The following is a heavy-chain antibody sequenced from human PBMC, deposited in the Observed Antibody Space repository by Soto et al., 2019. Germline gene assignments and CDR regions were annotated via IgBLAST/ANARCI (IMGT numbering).Heavy chain of an antibody. V-gene: IGHV4-34*01. J-gene: IGHJ4*02. CDR3: ARAPDCTNGVCSAGFDY. D-gene: IGHD2-8*01. Sequence: SETLSLTCSVYSESFSSHYWSWIRQSPGKGLGWIGEINHIGSTAYNPSLKSQVTILVDASKNQFSLRLNSVTAADAGVYYCARAPDCTNGVCSAGFDYWGQGTLVTVSS. CDR2: INHIGST. CDR1: SESFSSHY.